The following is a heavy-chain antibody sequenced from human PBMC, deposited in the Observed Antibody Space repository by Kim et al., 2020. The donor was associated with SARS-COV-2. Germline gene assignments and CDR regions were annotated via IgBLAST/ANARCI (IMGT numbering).Heavy chain of an antibody. Sequence: SETLSLTCTVSGGSISSSSYYWGWIRQPPGKGLEWIGSIYYSGSTYYNPSLKSRVTISVDTSKNQFSLKLSSVTAADTAVYYCARQQHSKYTMVRGFYYFDYWGQGTLVTVSS. D-gene: IGHD3-10*01. J-gene: IGHJ4*02. CDR3: ARQQHSKYTMVRGFYYFDY. CDR1: GGSISSSSYY. CDR2: IYYSGST. V-gene: IGHV4-39*01.